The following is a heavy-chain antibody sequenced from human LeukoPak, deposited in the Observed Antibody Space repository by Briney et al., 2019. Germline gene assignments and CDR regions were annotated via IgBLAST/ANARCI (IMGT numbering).Heavy chain of an antibody. V-gene: IGHV3-30*04. J-gene: IGHJ4*02. D-gene: IGHD6-19*01. CDR1: GFTFSSYA. CDR2: ISYDGSNK. Sequence: GGSLRLSCAASGFTFSSYAMHWVRQAPGKGLEWVAVISYDGSNKYYADSVKGRFTISRDNSKNTLYLQMNSLRAEDTAVYYCARDPRAMLYSSGWYFDYWGQGTLVTVSS. CDR3: ARDPRAMLYSSGWYFDY.